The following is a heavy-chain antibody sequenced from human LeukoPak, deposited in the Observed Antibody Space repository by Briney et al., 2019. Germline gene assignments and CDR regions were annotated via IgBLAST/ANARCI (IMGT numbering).Heavy chain of an antibody. CDR3: VKGGYYDILTGYPHFDY. CDR2: ISSNGCST. Sequence: PGGSLRLSCSASGFTFSSYAMHWVRHAPGKGLVCVSAISSNGCSTYYADSVKGRFTISRDNSKNTLYLQMSSLRAEDTAVYYCVKGGYYDILTGYPHFDYWGQGTLVTVSS. CDR1: GFTFSSYA. J-gene: IGHJ4*02. D-gene: IGHD3-9*01. V-gene: IGHV3-64D*06.